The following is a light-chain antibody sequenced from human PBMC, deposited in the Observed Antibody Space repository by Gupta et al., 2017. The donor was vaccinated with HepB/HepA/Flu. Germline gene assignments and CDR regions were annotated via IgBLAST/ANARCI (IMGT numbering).Light chain of an antibody. Sequence: DIHLTQSPSFLSASVGDRVTITFLASQAISNYLGWYQQKPGKAPSLLIYAASKVQSGVPSRFSGSGSGTEFTLTINSRQPEDFATYYCQQRNNYPLTFGGGTKVYIK. V-gene: IGKV1-9*01. CDR2: AAS. CDR1: QAISNY. CDR3: QQRNNYPLT. J-gene: IGKJ4*01.